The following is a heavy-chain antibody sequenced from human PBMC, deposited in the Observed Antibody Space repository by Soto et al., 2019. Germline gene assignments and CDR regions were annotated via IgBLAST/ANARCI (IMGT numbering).Heavy chain of an antibody. Sequence: QVQLQQWGAGLLKPSETLSLTCAVYGGSFSGYYWSWIRQPPGKGLEWIGEINHSGSTNYNPSLKSRVTISVDTSKNQFSLKLSSVTAADTAVYYCARGGGVPAATTCIAAAGCYYYYGMDVWGQGTTVTVSS. V-gene: IGHV4-34*01. D-gene: IGHD6-13*01. CDR2: INHSGST. CDR1: GGSFSGYY. J-gene: IGHJ6*02. CDR3: ARGGGVPAATTCIAAAGCYYYYGMDV.